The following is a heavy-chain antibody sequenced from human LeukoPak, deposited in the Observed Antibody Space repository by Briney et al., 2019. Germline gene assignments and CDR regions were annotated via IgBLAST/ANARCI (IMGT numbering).Heavy chain of an antibody. J-gene: IGHJ4*02. CDR3: AKDQSAMIFDY. Sequence: ASVKVSCKASGYTFTNYGISWVRQAPGQGLEWLGWIGAYNGNTNYAQKFQDRVTMTTDTSTSTAYMELRSLRSDDTAVYYCAKDQSAMIFDYWGQGTLVTVSS. CDR1: GYTFTNYG. D-gene: IGHD3-22*01. V-gene: IGHV1-18*01. CDR2: IGAYNGNT.